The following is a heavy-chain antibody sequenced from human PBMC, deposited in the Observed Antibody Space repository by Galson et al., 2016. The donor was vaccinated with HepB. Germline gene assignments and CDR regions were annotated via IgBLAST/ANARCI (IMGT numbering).Heavy chain of an antibody. CDR1: GYTFSDYW. V-gene: IGHV5-51*01. D-gene: IGHD3-3*01. CDR2: IYPTNSDT. Sequence: QSGAEVKKPGESLKISCMGSGYTFSDYWIGWVRQMPGKGLEWLGIIYPTNSDTRYSPSFQGQVTISADESLNTAYLQWSSLKAPDNVIYYCARLSPLEWLLQPFDYWGQGTLVTVSS. CDR3: ARLSPLEWLLQPFDY. J-gene: IGHJ4*02.